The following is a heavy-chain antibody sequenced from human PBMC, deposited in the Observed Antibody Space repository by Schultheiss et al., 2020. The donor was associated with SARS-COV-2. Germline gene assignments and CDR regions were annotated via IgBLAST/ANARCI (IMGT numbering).Heavy chain of an antibody. CDR2: ISYDGSIK. V-gene: IGHV3-30*03. CDR3: ARAEGRDGYNYGY. D-gene: IGHD5-24*01. CDR1: GFTFSSHG. Sequence: GESLKISCAASGFTFSSHGVHWVRQAPGKGLEWVAVISYDGSIKYYADSVKGRFTISRDNAKNSLYLQMNSLRAEDTALYYCARAEGRDGYNYGYWGQGTLVTVSS. J-gene: IGHJ4*02.